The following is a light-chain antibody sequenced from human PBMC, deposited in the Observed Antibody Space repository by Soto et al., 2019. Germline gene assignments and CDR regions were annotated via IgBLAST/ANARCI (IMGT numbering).Light chain of an antibody. CDR3: QQFSRPPLT. CDR2: RTF. V-gene: IGKV3-20*01. CDR1: QSIASSY. J-gene: IGKJ4*01. Sequence: EIVLTQSPGTLSLSPGERATLSCRASQSIASSYLAWYQQKPGQPPRLLLYRTFNRATGIPDRFSASGSETDFNLTISRLEPEDFAVYFCQQFSRPPLTFGGGTKVEI.